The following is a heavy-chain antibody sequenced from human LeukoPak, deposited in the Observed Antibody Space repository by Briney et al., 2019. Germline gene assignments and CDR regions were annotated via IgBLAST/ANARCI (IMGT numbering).Heavy chain of an antibody. CDR2: ISSSSSYI. J-gene: IGHJ2*01. V-gene: IGHV3-21*01. Sequence: GSLRLSCAASGFTFSSYSMNWVRQAPGKGLEWVSSISSSSSYIYYADSVKGRFTISRDNAKNSLYLQMNSLRAEDTAVYYCARAGSGWRVDYFDLWGRGTLVTVSS. CDR1: GFTFSSYS. D-gene: IGHD6-19*01. CDR3: ARAGSGWRVDYFDL.